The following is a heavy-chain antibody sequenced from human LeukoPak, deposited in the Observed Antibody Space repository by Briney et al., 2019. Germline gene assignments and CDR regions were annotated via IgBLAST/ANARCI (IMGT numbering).Heavy chain of an antibody. CDR3: ARYSSSWYSYYYGMDV. CDR1: GYTFTSYD. D-gene: IGHD6-13*01. V-gene: IGHV1-8*01. J-gene: IGHJ6*02. CDR2: MNPNSGNT. Sequence: VASVKVSCKASGYTFTSYDINWVRQATGQGLEWMGWMNPNSGNTGYAQKFQGRVTMTRNTSISTAYMELSSLRSEDTAVYYCARYSSSWYSYYYGMDVGGQGTTVTVSS.